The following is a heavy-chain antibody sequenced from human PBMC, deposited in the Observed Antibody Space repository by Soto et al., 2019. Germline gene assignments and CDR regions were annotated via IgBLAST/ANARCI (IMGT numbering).Heavy chain of an antibody. J-gene: IGHJ4*02. V-gene: IGHV3-23*01. Sequence: GGSLRLSCAASGFMFSRSGMTWVRQAPGMRLESVAGIGGSGRNKYYADSVRGRFTISRDNSKNTLFLQMNSLRDEDTAIYYCAKDGLSDSPSAIDYWGQGTRVTVSS. CDR2: IGGSGRNK. CDR1: GFMFSRSG. CDR3: AKDGLSDSPSAIDY. D-gene: IGHD6-13*01.